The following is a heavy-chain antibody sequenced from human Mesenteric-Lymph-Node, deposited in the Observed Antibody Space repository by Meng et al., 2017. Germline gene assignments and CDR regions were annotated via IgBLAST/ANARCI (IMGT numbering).Heavy chain of an antibody. CDR2: IYNSGST. CDR1: GGSISSGDYY. Sequence: QVQLQESGPGLVKPSHTLSLTCTVSGGSISSGDYYWSWIRQPPGKGLEWSGHIYNSGSTYYNPSLKSRITISVDTSKNQFSLKLSSVTAADTAVYYCARGQKGYFDLWGRGTLVTVSS. J-gene: IGHJ2*01. V-gene: IGHV4-30-4*01. CDR3: ARGQKGYFDL.